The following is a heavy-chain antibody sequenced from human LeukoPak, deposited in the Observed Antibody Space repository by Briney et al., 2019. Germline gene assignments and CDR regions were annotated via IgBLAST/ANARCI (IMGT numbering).Heavy chain of an antibody. V-gene: IGHV4-39*07. J-gene: IGHJ4*02. Sequence: GSLRLSCAASGFTFSSYEMNWIRQPPGKGLEWIGSIYYSGSTYYNPSLKSRVTISVDTSKNQFSLKLSSVTAADTAVYYCARDWDYGDPDYWGQGTLVTVSS. D-gene: IGHD4-17*01. CDR1: GFTFSSYE. CDR3: ARDWDYGDPDY. CDR2: IYYSGST.